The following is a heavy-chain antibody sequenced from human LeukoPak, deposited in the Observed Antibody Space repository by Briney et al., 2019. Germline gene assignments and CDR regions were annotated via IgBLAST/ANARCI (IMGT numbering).Heavy chain of an antibody. CDR3: ATYPVIRVVTAPLPNWFDP. V-gene: IGHV1-18*01. Sequence: ASVKVSCKASGYTFTSYGISWVRQAPGQGLEWMGWISAYNGNTNYAQKLQGRVTMTTDTSTSTAYMELRSLRSDDTAVYYCATYPVIRVVTAPLPNWFDPWGQGTLVTVSS. CDR2: ISAYNGNT. CDR1: GYTFTSYG. D-gene: IGHD2-21*02. J-gene: IGHJ5*02.